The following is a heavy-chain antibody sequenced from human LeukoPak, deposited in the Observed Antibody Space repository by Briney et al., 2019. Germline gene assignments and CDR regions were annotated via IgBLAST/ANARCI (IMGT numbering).Heavy chain of an antibody. CDR3: TANFNY. CDR1: GFTFSTFA. Sequence: GGSLRLSCEASGFTFSTFAMIWVRQPPGKGLEWVSSIFPSGGEIHYADSVRGRFTISRDNSKSTLSLQMNSLRAEDTAVYYCTANFNYWGQGTLVTVSS. J-gene: IGHJ4*02. V-gene: IGHV3-23*01. CDR2: IFPSGGEI.